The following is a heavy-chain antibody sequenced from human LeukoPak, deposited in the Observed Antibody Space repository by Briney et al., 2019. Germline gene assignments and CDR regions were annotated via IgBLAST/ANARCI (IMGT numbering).Heavy chain of an antibody. Sequence: GSLRLSCAASGFSFIDYAMNWVRQAPGKGLEWISYITVESDIIHYADSVKGRFTISRDNSKNTLYLQMNSLRAEDTAVYYCAKDLAVTLDYWGQGTLVTVSS. V-gene: IGHV3-48*01. CDR1: GFSFIDYA. CDR2: ITVESDII. CDR3: AKDLAVTLDY. J-gene: IGHJ4*02. D-gene: IGHD4-4*01.